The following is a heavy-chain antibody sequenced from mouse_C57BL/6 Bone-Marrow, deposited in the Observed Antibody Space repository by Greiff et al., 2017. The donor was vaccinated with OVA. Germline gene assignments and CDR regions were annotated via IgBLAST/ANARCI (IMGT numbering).Heavy chain of an antibody. V-gene: IGHV5-9*01. CDR2: ISGGGGNT. J-gene: IGHJ2*01. CDR1: GFTFSSYT. CDR3: ARRGDSMDY. Sequence: EVKVVESGGGLVKPGGSLKLSCAASGFTFSSYTMSWVRQTPEKRLEWVATISGGGGNTYYPDSVKGRFTISRDNAKNTLYLQMSSLRSEDTALYYCARRGDSMDYWGQGTTLTVSS. D-gene: IGHD2-10*02.